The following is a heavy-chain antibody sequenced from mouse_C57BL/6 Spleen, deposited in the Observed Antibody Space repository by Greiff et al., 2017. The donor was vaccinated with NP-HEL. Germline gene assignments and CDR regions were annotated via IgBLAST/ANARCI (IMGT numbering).Heavy chain of an antibody. V-gene: IGHV1-76*01. CDR3: ARCGDITTGVATRAMDY. CDR2: IYPGSGNT. D-gene: IGHD1-1*01. Sequence: QVQLQQSGAELVRPGASVKLSCKASGYTFTDYYINWVKQRPGQGLEWIARIYPGSGNTYYNEKFKGKATLTAEKSSSTAYMQLSSLTSEDSAVYFCARCGDITTGVATRAMDYWGQGTSVTVSS. J-gene: IGHJ4*01. CDR1: GYTFTDYY.